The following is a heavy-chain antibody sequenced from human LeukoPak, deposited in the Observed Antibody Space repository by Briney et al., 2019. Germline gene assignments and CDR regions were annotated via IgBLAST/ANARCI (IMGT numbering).Heavy chain of an antibody. D-gene: IGHD3-10*01. J-gene: IGHJ4*02. Sequence: GGSLRLSCAASGFYFSDYTMIWVRQAPGKGLEWVSYINSRGNYIYYADSVKGRFPRSKDNAKNSLYRQMNSLRAEDTAVYYCARMTMIRGINMFGYWGQGTLVSVSS. CDR3: ARMTMIRGINMFGY. V-gene: IGHV3-21*01. CDR1: GFYFSDYT. CDR2: INSRGNYI.